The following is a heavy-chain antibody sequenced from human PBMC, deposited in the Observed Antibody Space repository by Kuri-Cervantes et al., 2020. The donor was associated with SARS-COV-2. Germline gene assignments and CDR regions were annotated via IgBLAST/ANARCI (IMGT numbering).Heavy chain of an antibody. CDR2: IKQDGSEK. CDR3: VRDGDHWNFDY. D-gene: IGHD1-1*01. CDR1: GFTFSSYW. J-gene: IGHJ4*02. V-gene: IGHV3-7*01. Sequence: GGSLRLSYAASGFTFSSYWTSWVRQAPGKGLEWVANIKQDGSEKYYVDSVKGRFTISRDNAKNSLYLQMNSLRAEDTAVYYCVRDGDHWNFDYWGQGTLVTVSS.